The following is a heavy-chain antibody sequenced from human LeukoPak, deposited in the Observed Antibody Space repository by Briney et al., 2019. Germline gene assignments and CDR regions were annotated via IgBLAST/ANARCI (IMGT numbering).Heavy chain of an antibody. CDR1: GGSISSYY. J-gene: IGHJ3*02. V-gene: IGHV4-59*01. CDR3: ARGVAEWGKLWLHDAFDI. CDR2: IYYSGST. D-gene: IGHD5-18*01. Sequence: SETLSLTCTVSGGSISSYYWSWIRQPPGKGLEWIGYIYYSGSTNYNPSLKSRVTISVDTSKNQFSLKLSSVTASDTAVYYCARGVAEWGKLWLHDAFDIWGQGTMVTVSS.